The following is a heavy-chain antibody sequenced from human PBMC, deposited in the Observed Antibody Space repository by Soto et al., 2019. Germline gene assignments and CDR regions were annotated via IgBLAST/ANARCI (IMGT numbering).Heavy chain of an antibody. Sequence: SGGSLRLSCAASGFTFSDYYMSWIRQAPGKGLEWVSYISSSSSYTNYADSVKGRFTISRDNAKNSLYLQMNSLRAEETAVYYYARMYSISSPVDHWGQGTLGTVSS. CDR3: ARMYSISSPVDH. J-gene: IGHJ4*02. D-gene: IGHD6-6*01. CDR1: GFTFSDYY. V-gene: IGHV3-11*06. CDR2: ISSSSSYT.